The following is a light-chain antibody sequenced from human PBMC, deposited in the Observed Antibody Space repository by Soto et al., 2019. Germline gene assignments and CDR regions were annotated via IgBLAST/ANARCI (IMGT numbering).Light chain of an antibody. CDR3: MQALQTPYT. CDR1: QSLLHSNGFKY. Sequence: DIVMTQSPLSLPVTPGEPASISCRSSQSLLHSNGFKYLAWYLQKPGQSPQLLIYLGSNRASGVPGRFRGGGSRPEFTLKISRGEAEDGWVYYCMQALQTPYTFGQGTKLGI. V-gene: IGKV2-28*01. CDR2: LGS. J-gene: IGKJ2*01.